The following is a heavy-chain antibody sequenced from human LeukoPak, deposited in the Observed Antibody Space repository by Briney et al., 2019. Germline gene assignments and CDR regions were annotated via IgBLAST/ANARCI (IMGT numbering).Heavy chain of an antibody. Sequence: ASVKVSCKASGYSFSNYAMNWVRQAPGQGLEWMGWINTDTGIPTYAQAFTGRFVFSLDTSVSTTYLQISGLEDDDTAVYYCARDAYSRSDFWGQGTLVTVSS. CDR2: INTDTGIP. J-gene: IGHJ4*02. V-gene: IGHV7-4-1*02. CDR1: GYSFSNYA. D-gene: IGHD3-22*01. CDR3: ARDAYSRSDF.